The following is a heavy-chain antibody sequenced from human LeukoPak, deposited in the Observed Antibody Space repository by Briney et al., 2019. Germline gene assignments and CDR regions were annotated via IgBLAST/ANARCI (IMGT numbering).Heavy chain of an antibody. V-gene: IGHV3-43*02. CDR1: GFTFDDYT. J-gene: IGHJ4*02. D-gene: IGHD6-6*01. CDR3: ANGQGSSSMVDY. CDR2: ISGDGGST. Sequence: GGSLRLSCVASGFTFDDYTMHWVRQAPGKGLEWVSLISGDGGSTYYADSVKGRFTISRDNSKNSLYLQMNSLRTEDTALYYCANGQGSSSMVDYWGQGTLVTVSS.